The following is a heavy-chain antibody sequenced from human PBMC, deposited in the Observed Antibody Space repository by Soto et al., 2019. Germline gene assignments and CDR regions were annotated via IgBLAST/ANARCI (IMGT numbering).Heavy chain of an antibody. Sequence: GESLKISCKGSGYSFTSYWIGWVRQMPGKGLEWMGIIYPGDSDTRYSPSFQGQVTISADKSISTAYLQWSSLKASDTAMYYCASLHYYVSGSRYWFDPWGQGTLVTVSS. V-gene: IGHV5-51*01. CDR3: ASLHYYVSGSRYWFDP. CDR2: IYPGDSDT. D-gene: IGHD3-10*01. J-gene: IGHJ5*02. CDR1: GYSFTSYW.